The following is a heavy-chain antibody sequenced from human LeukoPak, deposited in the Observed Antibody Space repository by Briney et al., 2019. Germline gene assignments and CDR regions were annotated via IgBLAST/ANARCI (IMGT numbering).Heavy chain of an antibody. CDR2: MSYSGST. CDR1: GGSISSYY. Sequence: PSETLSLTCIISGGSISSYYWSWIRQPPGKGLEWIGYMSYSGSTNYNPSLKSRVTISLDTSKNQFSLKLSSVTAADTAVYYCARDRLSRGLSFAFDIWGQGTMITVSS. J-gene: IGHJ3*02. D-gene: IGHD3-10*01. CDR3: ARDRLSRGLSFAFDI. V-gene: IGHV4-59*01.